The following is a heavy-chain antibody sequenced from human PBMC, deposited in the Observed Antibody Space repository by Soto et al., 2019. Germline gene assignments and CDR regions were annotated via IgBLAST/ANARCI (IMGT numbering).Heavy chain of an antibody. CDR1: GGTFSSYA. V-gene: IGHV1-69*13. J-gene: IGHJ4*02. CDR3: ARDTFGGVNYFDY. Sequence: ASVKVSCKASGGTFSSYAISWVRQAPGQGLEWMGGIIPIFGTANYAQKFQGRVTITADGSTSTAYMELSSLRSEDTAVYYCARDTFGGVNYFDYWGQGTLVTVSS. CDR2: IIPIFGTA. D-gene: IGHD3-16*01.